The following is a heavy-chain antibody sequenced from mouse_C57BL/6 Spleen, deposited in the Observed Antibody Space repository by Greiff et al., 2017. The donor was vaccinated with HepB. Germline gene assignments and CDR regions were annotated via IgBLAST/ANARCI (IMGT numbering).Heavy chain of an antibody. CDR3: ARDLY. J-gene: IGHJ3*01. Sequence: EVQGVESGGGLVKPGGSLKLSCAASGFTFSSYAMSWVRQTPEKRLEWVATISDGGSYTYYPDNVKGRFTISRDNAKNNLYLQMSHLKSEDTAMYYGARDLYWGQGTLVTVSA. CDR2: ISDGGSYT. V-gene: IGHV5-4*01. CDR1: GFTFSSYA.